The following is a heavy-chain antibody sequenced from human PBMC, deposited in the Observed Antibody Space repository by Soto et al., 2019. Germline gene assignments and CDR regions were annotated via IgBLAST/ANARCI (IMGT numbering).Heavy chain of an antibody. D-gene: IGHD1-26*01. Sequence: SETLSLTCTVSGGSISNYYWSWIRQPPGKGLEWIGCIFYSGSTNYSPSLRSRVTISVDTSKNQFSLELSSVTAADAAVYYCARDGKVSGSATHWFDPWGQGTLVTVSS. CDR2: IFYSGST. CDR1: GGSISNYY. CDR3: ARDGKVSGSATHWFDP. J-gene: IGHJ5*02. V-gene: IGHV4-59*01.